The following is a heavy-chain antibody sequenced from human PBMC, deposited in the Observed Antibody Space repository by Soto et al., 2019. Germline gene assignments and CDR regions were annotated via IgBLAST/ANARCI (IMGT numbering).Heavy chain of an antibody. CDR2: FDPEDGET. Sequence: ASVKVSCKVSGYTLTELSMHWVRQGPGKGLEWMGGFDPEDGETIYAQKLQGRVTMTEDTSTDTAYMELSSLRSEDTAVYYCATAGPRGVVITGAFDIWGQGTMVTVSS. V-gene: IGHV1-24*01. CDR3: ATAGPRGVVITGAFDI. CDR1: GYTLTELS. D-gene: IGHD3-22*01. J-gene: IGHJ3*02.